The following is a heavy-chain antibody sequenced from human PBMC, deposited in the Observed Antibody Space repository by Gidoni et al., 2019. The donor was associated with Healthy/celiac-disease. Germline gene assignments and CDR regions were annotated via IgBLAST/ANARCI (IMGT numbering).Heavy chain of an antibody. J-gene: IGHJ6*02. Sequence: QVQLQESGPGLVKPSETLSLTCTVSGGSISSYYWSWIRQPPGKGLEWIGYIYYSGSTNYNPSLKSRVTISVDTSKNQFSLKLSSVTAADTAVYYCARDQTGYSSGWYQRSYYGMDVWGQGTTVTVSS. CDR1: GGSISSYY. CDR3: ARDQTGYSSGWYQRSYYGMDV. V-gene: IGHV4-59*01. D-gene: IGHD6-19*01. CDR2: IYYSGST.